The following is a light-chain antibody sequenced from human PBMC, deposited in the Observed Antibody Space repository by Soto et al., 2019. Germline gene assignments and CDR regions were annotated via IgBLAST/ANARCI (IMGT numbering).Light chain of an antibody. CDR3: QQYSSSPS. J-gene: IGKJ5*01. CDR1: QSVSTN. V-gene: IGKV3-15*01. Sequence: IGMPQSPTTLSVSPGERSTLSCRASQSVSTNLAWYQQKPGQVPSLLIYGASTRASGIPARFSGSGSGTEFTLTIGSLQSEDFAVYYCQQYSSSPSFGQGTRLEIK. CDR2: GAS.